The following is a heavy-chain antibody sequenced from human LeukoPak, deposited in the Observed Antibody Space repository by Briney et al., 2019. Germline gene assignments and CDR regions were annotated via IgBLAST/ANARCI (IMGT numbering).Heavy chain of an antibody. CDR2: ISGSGGST. Sequence: GGSLRLSCAASGFTFSSYAMSWVRQAPGKGLEWVSAISGSGGSTYYADSVKGRFTVSRDNAKNSLHLQMNSLRVEDTALYYCSRGCSGPDYWGQGSLVTVSS. V-gene: IGHV3-23*01. CDR1: GFTFSSYA. J-gene: IGHJ4*02. D-gene: IGHD6-19*01. CDR3: SRGCSGPDY.